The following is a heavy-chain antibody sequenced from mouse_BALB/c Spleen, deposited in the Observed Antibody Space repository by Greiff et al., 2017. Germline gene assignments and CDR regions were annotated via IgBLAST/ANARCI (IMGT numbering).Heavy chain of an antibody. V-gene: IGHV1-82*01. J-gene: IGHJ2*01. Sequence: VQLQESGPELVKPGASVKISCKASGYAFSSSWMNWVKQRPGQGLEWIGRIYPGDGDTNYNGKFKGKATLTADKSSSTAYMQLSSLTSVDSAVYFCARGGYGNYLYYFDYWGQGTTLTVSS. CDR2: IYPGDGDT. CDR3: ARGGYGNYLYYFDY. CDR1: GYAFSSSW. D-gene: IGHD2-10*02.